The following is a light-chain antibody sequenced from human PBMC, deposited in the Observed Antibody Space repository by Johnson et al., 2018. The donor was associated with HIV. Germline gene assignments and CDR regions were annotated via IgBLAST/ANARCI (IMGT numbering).Light chain of an antibody. CDR3: GTWDSSLSAYV. V-gene: IGLV1-51*01. CDR2: DNN. Sequence: QSVLTQPPSMSAAPGKKVTISCSGSSSNIGNNYVSWYQQLPGTAPKLIIYDNNKRPSGLPDRFSGSKSGTSATLRITGLQTGDDANYYCGTWDSSLSAYVFGTGTKVTVL. J-gene: IGLJ1*01. CDR1: SSNIGNNY.